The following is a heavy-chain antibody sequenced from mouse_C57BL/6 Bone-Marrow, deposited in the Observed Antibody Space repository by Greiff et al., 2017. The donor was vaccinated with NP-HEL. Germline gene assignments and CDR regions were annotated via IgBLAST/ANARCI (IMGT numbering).Heavy chain of an antibody. V-gene: IGHV1-55*01. CDR3: ARTSMSTTRRVRYAMDY. CDR1: GYTFTSYW. D-gene: IGHD2-4*01. CDR2: IYPGSGST. Sequence: QVQLQQPGAELVKPGASVKMSCKASGYTFTSYWITWVKQRPGQGLEWIGDIYPGSGSTNYNEKFKSKATLTVDTSSSTAYMQLRSLTSEDSAVYYCARTSMSTTRRVRYAMDYWGQGTSVTVSS. J-gene: IGHJ4*01.